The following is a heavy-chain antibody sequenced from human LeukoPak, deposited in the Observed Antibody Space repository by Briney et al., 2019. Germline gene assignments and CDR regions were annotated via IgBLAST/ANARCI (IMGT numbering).Heavy chain of an antibody. Sequence: GASVKVSCKGSGYTFTSYYMHWVRQAPGQGLEWMGIINPSGGDTSYAQKFQGRLTMTRDTSTNTVYMELTSLRSEDTAVYYCAREVMDNLRFDYWGQGTLVTVSS. CDR3: AREVMDNLRFDY. J-gene: IGHJ4*02. CDR1: GYTFTSYY. D-gene: IGHD1-14*01. CDR2: INPSGGDT. V-gene: IGHV1-46*01.